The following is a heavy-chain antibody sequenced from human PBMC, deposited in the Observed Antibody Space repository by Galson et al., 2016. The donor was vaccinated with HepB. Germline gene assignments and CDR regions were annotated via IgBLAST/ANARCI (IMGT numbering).Heavy chain of an antibody. D-gene: IGHD2-2*01. CDR2: LSDSGGST. CDR3: AKAQGPHHQMYHYFDY. Sequence: SLRLSCAASGITFSRYAMSWVRQAPGKGLEWVSGLSDSGGSTDSTGSVKGRFTISRDNSKNTLYLQMNSLRAEDTAVYYCAKAQGPHHQMYHYFDYWGQGTLVTVSS. V-gene: IGHV3-23*01. J-gene: IGHJ4*02. CDR1: GITFSRYA.